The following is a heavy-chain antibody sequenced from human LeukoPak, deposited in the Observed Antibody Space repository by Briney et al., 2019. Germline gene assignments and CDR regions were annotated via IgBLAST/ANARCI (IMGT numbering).Heavy chain of an antibody. Sequence: GGSLRLSCAASGFTFSSYAMIWVRQAPGKGLEWVSSIVGSDARTYYADSVEGRFIISRDNSKNTLYLQMNSLRAEDTAVYHCAKGNGITCYVPLDYWGQGTLVTVSS. CDR1: GFTFSSYA. CDR2: IVGSDART. CDR3: AKGNGITCYVPLDY. V-gene: IGHV3-23*01. J-gene: IGHJ4*02. D-gene: IGHD2-2*01.